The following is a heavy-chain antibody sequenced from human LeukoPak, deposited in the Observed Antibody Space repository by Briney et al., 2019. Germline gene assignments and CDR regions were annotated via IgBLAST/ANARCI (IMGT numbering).Heavy chain of an antibody. Sequence: SETLSLTCAVYGGSFSSYYWSWIRQSPGKGLEWIGEITHSRSTNYNPSLKSRVTISLDTSKSQFSLKLTSVTAVDTAVYYCARVTRFTQFGELWFDSWGQGTLLTVSS. D-gene: IGHD3-10*01. J-gene: IGHJ5*01. CDR1: GGSFSSYY. CDR3: ARVTRFTQFGELWFDS. CDR2: ITHSRST. V-gene: IGHV4-34*01.